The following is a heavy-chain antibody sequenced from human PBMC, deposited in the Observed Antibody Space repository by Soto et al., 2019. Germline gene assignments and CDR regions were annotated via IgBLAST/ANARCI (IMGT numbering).Heavy chain of an antibody. Sequence: LRLSCTASGFSFSDYDMQWVRQAPGKGLEWVSTIGAARDPYYTGSVKHRFAISRENARNPMFLQMNSVTVGDTAVYYCARAYKGRLPRGAAYYYALDVGGKG. CDR3: ARAYKGRLPRGAAYYYALDV. CDR2: IGAARDP. J-gene: IGHJ6*04. CDR1: GFSFSDYD. V-gene: IGHV3-13*05. D-gene: IGHD1-1*01.